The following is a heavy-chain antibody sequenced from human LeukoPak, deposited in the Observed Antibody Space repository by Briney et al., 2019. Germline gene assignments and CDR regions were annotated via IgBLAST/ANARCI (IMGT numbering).Heavy chain of an antibody. CDR2: IYHSGST. D-gene: IGHD3-9*01. CDR1: GYSISSGYY. Sequence: SETLSLTCTVSGYSISSGYYWGWIRQPPGKGLEWIGSIYHSGSTNYNPSLKSRVTISVDTSKNQFSLKLSSVTAADTAVYYCASSPRVLRYFDWLPRTWPYYFDYWGQGTLVTVSS. V-gene: IGHV4-38-2*02. CDR3: ASSPRVLRYFDWLPRTWPYYFDY. J-gene: IGHJ4*02.